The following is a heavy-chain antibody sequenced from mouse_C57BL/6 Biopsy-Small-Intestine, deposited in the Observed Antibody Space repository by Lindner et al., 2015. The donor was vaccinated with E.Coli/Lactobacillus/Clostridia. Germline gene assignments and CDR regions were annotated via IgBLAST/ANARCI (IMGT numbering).Heavy chain of an antibody. CDR2: INPSSGYT. CDR3: ARSEAMDF. V-gene: IGHV1-4*01. Sequence: VQLQESGAELARPGASVKMSCKASGYTFTSYTMHWVKQRPGQGLEWIGYINPSSGYTKYNQKFKDKATLTGDTSSNTAYMELHSLTSEDSAVYFCARSEAMDFWGQGTSVTVSS. J-gene: IGHJ4*01. CDR1: GYTFTSYT.